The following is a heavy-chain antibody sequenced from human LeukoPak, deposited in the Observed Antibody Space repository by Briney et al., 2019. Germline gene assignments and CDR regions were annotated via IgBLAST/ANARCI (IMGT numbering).Heavy chain of an antibody. Sequence: GGSLRLSCVASGFAFSDCWMSWVRQAPGKGLEWVANIKKDGNNKYYVDSVKGRFTVSRDNAKNSLYLQMNSLRAEDTAVYYCARDEGYCSSTSCYPFDYWGQGTLVTVSS. CDR3: ARDEGYCSSTSCYPFDY. J-gene: IGHJ4*02. D-gene: IGHD2-2*01. CDR2: IKKDGNNK. V-gene: IGHV3-7*01. CDR1: GFAFSDCW.